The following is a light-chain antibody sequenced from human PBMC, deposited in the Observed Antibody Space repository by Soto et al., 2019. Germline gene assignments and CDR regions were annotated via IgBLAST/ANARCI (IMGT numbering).Light chain of an antibody. V-gene: IGLV1-47*01. CDR2: RNN. CDR3: AAWDDSLNGVV. Sequence: QSVLTQPPSASGTPGQRVTISWSGSTSNIGNNYVCWFQQLPGTAPKLLIYRNNQRPSGVPDRFSGSKSGTSASLAISGLRSEDEADYYCAAWDDSLNGVVFGGGTKLTVL. CDR1: TSNIGNNY. J-gene: IGLJ3*02.